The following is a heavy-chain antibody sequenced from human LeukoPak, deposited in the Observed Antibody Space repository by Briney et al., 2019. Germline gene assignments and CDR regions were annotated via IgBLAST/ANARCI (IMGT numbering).Heavy chain of an antibody. V-gene: IGHV3-33*01. CDR1: GFTFSSYG. Sequence: GGSLRLSCAASGFTFSSYGMHWVRQAPGKGPEWVAVIWYDGSNKYHADSVKGRFTISRDNSKNTLYLQMNSLRAEDTAVYYCARAYSSSWYYHFDYWGQGTLVTVSS. J-gene: IGHJ4*02. CDR2: IWYDGSNK. D-gene: IGHD6-13*01. CDR3: ARAYSSSWYYHFDY.